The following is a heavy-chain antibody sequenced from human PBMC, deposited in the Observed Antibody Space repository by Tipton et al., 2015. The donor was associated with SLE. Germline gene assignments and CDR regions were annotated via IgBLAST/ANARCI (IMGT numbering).Heavy chain of an antibody. CDR3: ARDRGQWLVDN. CDR2: IYYSGST. Sequence: TLSLTCTVSGGSISSYYWSWIRQPPGKGLEWIGYIYYSGSTNYNPSLKSRVTISVDTSKNQFSLKLSSVTAADTAVYYCARDRGQWLVDNWGEGTLVTGSS. D-gene: IGHD6-19*01. V-gene: IGHV4-59*01. CDR1: GGSISSYY. J-gene: IGHJ4*02.